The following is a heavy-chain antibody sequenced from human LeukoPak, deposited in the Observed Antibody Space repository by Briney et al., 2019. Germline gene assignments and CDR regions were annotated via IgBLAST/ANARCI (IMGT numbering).Heavy chain of an antibody. CDR1: GGSFSGYC. Sequence: PSETLSLTCAVYGGSFSGYCWSWIRQPPGKGLEWIGEINHSGSTNYNPSLKSRVTISVDTSKNQFSLKLSSVTAADTAVYYCARAYPYSSSWYVDYWGQGTLVTVSS. V-gene: IGHV4-34*01. CDR3: ARAYPYSSSWYVDY. J-gene: IGHJ4*02. CDR2: INHSGST. D-gene: IGHD6-13*01.